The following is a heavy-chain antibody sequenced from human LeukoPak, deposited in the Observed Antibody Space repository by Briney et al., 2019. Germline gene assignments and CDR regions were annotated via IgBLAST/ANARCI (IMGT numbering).Heavy chain of an antibody. CDR3: TRDYGFAFDF. Sequence: SQTLSLTCAISGDSVSSNSAAWNWIRQSPSRGLEWLGRTYYRSKWYNDYAGSVKSRISINPDTSKNQFSLNLNSVTPEDTAVYYCTRDYGFAFDFWGQGTMVTVSS. CDR1: GDSVSSNSAA. J-gene: IGHJ3*01. CDR2: TYYRSKWYN. D-gene: IGHD3-10*01. V-gene: IGHV6-1*01.